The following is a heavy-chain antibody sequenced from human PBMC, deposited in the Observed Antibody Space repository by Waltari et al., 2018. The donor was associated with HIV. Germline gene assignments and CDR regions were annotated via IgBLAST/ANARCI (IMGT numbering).Heavy chain of an antibody. CDR2: IYYSGST. CDR1: GDSITSSTYF. D-gene: IGHD2-15*01. V-gene: IGHV4-39*01. Sequence: QVQLQESGPGLVKPSETLSLTCSVSGDSITSSTYFWVWIRQPPGKGLEWVATIYYSGSTYYKSSLKSRANISVDTSKKQFSLKLNSVTAADTAVYFCSRGDRSAGSFFRIWSQGTMVTVSS. J-gene: IGHJ3*02. CDR3: SRGDRSAGSFFRI.